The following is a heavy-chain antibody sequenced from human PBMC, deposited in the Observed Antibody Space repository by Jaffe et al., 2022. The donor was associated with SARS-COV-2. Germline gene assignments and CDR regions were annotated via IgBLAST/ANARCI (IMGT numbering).Heavy chain of an antibody. CDR2: IYTSGST. V-gene: IGHV4-61*02. CDR3: ARDSDLGGSYPY. J-gene: IGHJ4*02. Sequence: QVQLQESGPGLVKPSQTLSLTCTVSGGSISSGSYYWSWIRQPAGKGLEWIGRIYTSGSTNYNPSLKSRVTISVDTSKNQFSLKLSSVTAADTAVYYCARDSDLGGSYPYWGQGTLVTVSS. CDR1: GGSISSGSYY. D-gene: IGHD1-26*01.